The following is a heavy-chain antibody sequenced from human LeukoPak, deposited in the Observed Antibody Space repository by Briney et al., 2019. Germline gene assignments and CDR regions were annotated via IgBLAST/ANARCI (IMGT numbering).Heavy chain of an antibody. J-gene: IGHJ4*02. CDR2: INSDGSSI. D-gene: IGHD4-17*01. V-gene: IGHV3-74*01. Sequence: GGSLKLSCQVSGFTFSSYWMHWVRQAPGQGLVWVSRINSDGSSIGYADSGKGRFTITRDNAKNTLYLQTSSLRAEDKAVHYCARPHYDDHPFDHWGQGALVTVSS. CDR1: GFTFSSYW. CDR3: ARPHYDDHPFDH.